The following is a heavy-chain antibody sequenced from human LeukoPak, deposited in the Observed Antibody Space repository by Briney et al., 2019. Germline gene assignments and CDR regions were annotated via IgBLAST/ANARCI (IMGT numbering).Heavy chain of an antibody. CDR1: GFTFSSYW. D-gene: IGHD6-6*01. Sequence: GGSLRLSCAASGFTFSSYWMSWVRQAPGKGLEWVTNIKQDGSEKYYEDSVKGRFTISRDNAKNSLYLQMNSLRAEDTAVYYCAGRGAYSSSPLGHWGQGTLVTVSS. V-gene: IGHV3-7*01. CDR2: IKQDGSEK. CDR3: AGRGAYSSSPLGH. J-gene: IGHJ4*02.